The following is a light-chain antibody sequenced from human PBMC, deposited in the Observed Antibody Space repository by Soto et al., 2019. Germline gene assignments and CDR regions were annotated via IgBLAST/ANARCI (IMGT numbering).Light chain of an antibody. Sequence: QSVLTQPASVSGSPGQSITISCTGTSSDVGGYKFVSWYQLHPGKAPKLMIYEVSNRPSGVSSRFSGSKSGNTASLTISGLQAEDEADYYCGSYTGSIYVFGPGTKVTVL. CDR3: GSYTGSIYV. CDR1: SSDVGGYKF. V-gene: IGLV2-14*01. J-gene: IGLJ1*01. CDR2: EVS.